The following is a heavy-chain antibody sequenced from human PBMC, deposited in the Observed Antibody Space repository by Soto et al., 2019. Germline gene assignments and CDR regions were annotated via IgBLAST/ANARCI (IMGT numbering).Heavy chain of an antibody. D-gene: IGHD3-22*01. CDR2: ISGSGGST. CDR3: AKVRAESITMIVVVNFDY. Sequence: GGSLRLSCAASGFTFSSYAMSWVRQATGKGLEWVSAISGSGGSTYYADSVRGRFTISRDNSKNTLYLQMNSLRAEDTAVYYCAKVRAESITMIVVVNFDYWGQGTLVTVSS. V-gene: IGHV3-23*01. CDR1: GFTFSSYA. J-gene: IGHJ4*02.